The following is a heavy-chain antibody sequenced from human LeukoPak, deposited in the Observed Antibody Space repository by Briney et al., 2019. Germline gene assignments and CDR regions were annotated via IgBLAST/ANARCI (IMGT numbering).Heavy chain of an antibody. CDR2: IYFSATT. V-gene: IGHV4-4*07. D-gene: IGHD2-2*01. CDR3: ARGGGSGYCSSTTCSIFDY. Sequence: SETLSLTCTVSGASIRSNSWSWIRRPAGKGLVWIGRIYFSATTNYNPSLESRVTMSIDTSRNQFSLKLNSVTAADTAVYYCARGGGSGYCSSTTCSIFDYWGQGMLVTVSS. J-gene: IGHJ4*02. CDR1: GASIRSNS.